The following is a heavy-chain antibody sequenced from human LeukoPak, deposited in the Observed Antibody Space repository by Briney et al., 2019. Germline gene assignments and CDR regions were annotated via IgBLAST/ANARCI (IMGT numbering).Heavy chain of an antibody. J-gene: IGHJ4*01. V-gene: IGHV4-59*08. CDR1: GGSISYYF. CDR2: VHYSGTN. CDR3: VRQKAVSADFEY. Sequence: PSETLSLTCTVSGGSISYYFWSGFRQSPGKGLEWIGNVHYSGTNTYNPSLESRLSMSVDTSKNQFSLTLNSATAADTAVYYCVRQKAVSADFEYWGQGTLVTVAS. D-gene: IGHD1-26*01.